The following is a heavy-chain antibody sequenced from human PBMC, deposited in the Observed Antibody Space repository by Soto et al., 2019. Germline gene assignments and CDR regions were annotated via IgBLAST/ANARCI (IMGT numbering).Heavy chain of an antibody. CDR1: GFTFSNSA. J-gene: IGHJ3*02. V-gene: IGHV3-23*01. Sequence: EGHLLESGGGLVQPGGSLRLSCTASGFTFSNSAMIWVRQAPGQGLEWVASISENGGSRGGTYYADSVKGRFNISRNNSKSTLYLQVDSLTGADTAVYYCASAKAVVVAALGIWGQGTMVTVSS. CDR2: ISENGGSRGGT. D-gene: IGHD2-21*01. CDR3: ASAKAVVVAALGI.